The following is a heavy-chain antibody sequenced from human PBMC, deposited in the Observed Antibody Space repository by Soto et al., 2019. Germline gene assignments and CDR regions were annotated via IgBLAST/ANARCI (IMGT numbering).Heavy chain of an antibody. J-gene: IGHJ6*02. Sequence: PGGSLRLSCAASGFTVSSNYMSWVRQAPGKGLEWVSVIYSGGSAYYADSVKGRFTISRDNSKNTLYLQMNSLRAEDTAVYHCARDPPQQPLYGMDVWGQGTTVTVSS. D-gene: IGHD6-13*01. CDR3: ARDPPQQPLYGMDV. V-gene: IGHV3-53*01. CDR1: GFTVSSNY. CDR2: IYSGGSA.